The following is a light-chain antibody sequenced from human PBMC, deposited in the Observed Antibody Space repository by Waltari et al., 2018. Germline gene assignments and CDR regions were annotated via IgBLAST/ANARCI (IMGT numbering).Light chain of an antibody. Sequence: DIQMTQSPSSLSASVGDRVTITCRASQSISSYLNSYQQQQGKAPKLLIYAASSLQSGAPSRVSGSGDGTDFTLIISSLQPEDFAAYYCQQSYSTPLTFGGGTKVEIK. CDR2: AAS. V-gene: IGKV1-39*01. J-gene: IGKJ4*01. CDR3: QQSYSTPLT. CDR1: QSISSY.